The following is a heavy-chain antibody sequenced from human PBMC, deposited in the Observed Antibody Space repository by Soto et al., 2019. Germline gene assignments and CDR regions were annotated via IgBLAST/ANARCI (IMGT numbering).Heavy chain of an antibody. D-gene: IGHD3-3*01. CDR1: GFTFSNAW. CDR3: TTDLGSPNSITIFGVVIRDYYYYGMDV. V-gene: IGHV3-15*07. J-gene: IGHJ6*02. Sequence: PGGSLRLSCAASGFTFSNAWMNWVRQAPGKGLEWVGRIKSKTDGGTTDYAAPVKGRFTISRDDSKNTLYLQMNSLKTEDTAVYYCTTDLGSPNSITIFGVVIRDYYYYGMDVWGQGTTVTVSS. CDR2: IKSKTDGGTT.